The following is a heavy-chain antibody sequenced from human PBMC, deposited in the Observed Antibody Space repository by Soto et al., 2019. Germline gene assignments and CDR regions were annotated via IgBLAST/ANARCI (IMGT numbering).Heavy chain of an antibody. D-gene: IGHD1-26*01. Sequence: QVQLQESGPGLVKPSDTLSLTCAVSGYSISSSNWWGWIRQPPGKGLEWIGYIYYSGTTYYNPSLKSRVTMSVATSKDQFYLKLTYVPGVGTAVYYCARREIQGPLDYWGQGTLVTVSS. CDR3: ARREIQGPLDY. V-gene: IGHV4-28*01. CDR1: GYSISSSNW. J-gene: IGHJ4*02. CDR2: IYYSGTT.